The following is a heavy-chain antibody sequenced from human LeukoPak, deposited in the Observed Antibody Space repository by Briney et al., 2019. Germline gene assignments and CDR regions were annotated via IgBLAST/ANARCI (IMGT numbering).Heavy chain of an antibody. CDR2: IKEDGSAK. J-gene: IGHJ1*01. CDR3: AKDATLQH. CDR1: KFTFSSYW. V-gene: IGHV3-7*03. Sequence: GGSLRLSCVASKFTFSSYWMSWVRQSPGKGLERVANIKEDGSAKYYVDSVKGRFTISRDSAKNSLYLQLNSLRAEDMAVYYCAKDATLQHWGQGTLVTVSS.